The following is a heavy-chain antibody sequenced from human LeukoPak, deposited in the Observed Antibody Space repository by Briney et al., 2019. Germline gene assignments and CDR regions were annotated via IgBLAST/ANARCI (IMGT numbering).Heavy chain of an antibody. CDR3: ARDRARLYYYDSSGYYPDAFDI. CDR2: ISAYNGNT. D-gene: IGHD3-22*01. V-gene: IGHV1-18*01. J-gene: IGHJ3*02. Sequence: ASVKVSCKASGYTFTSYGISWVRQAPGQGLEWMGWISAYNGNTNYAQKLQGRVTMTTDTSTSTVYMELSSLRSEDTAVYYCARDRARLYYYDSSGYYPDAFDIWGQGTMVTVSS. CDR1: GYTFTSYG.